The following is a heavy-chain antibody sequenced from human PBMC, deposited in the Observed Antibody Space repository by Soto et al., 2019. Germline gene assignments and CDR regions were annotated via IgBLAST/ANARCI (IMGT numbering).Heavy chain of an antibody. V-gene: IGHV4-59*01. CDR1: GGSISSYY. D-gene: IGHD4-17*01. CDR2: IYYSGST. Sequence: QVQLQESGPGLVKPSETLSLTCTVSGGSISSYYWSWIRQPPGKGLEWIGYIYYSGSTTYNPSLKSRVTISVDTSKNQFSLKLSSVTAADTAVYYCARDRSGGYGDPLHYYYCYMDVWGKGTTVTVSS. CDR3: ARDRSGGYGDPLHYYYCYMDV. J-gene: IGHJ6*03.